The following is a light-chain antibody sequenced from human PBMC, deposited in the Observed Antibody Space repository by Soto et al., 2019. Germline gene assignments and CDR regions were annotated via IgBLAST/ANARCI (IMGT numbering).Light chain of an antibody. V-gene: IGKV3D-15*01. CDR1: ENVGTN. CDR3: QQYNNWGLS. Sequence: IVMTQSPATLSVSPGDEVTLSCRASENVGTNLAWYQQKPGQAPRLLIYGSSTRATGIPATFSGSGSGTEFTLTISSLQYEESAIYYCQQYNNWGLSFGGGTKVDIK. J-gene: IGKJ4*01. CDR2: GSS.